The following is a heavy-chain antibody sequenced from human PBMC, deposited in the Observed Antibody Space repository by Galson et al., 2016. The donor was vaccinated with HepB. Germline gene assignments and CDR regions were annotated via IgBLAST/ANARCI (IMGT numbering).Heavy chain of an antibody. CDR1: GFPFSVYW. Sequence: SLRLSCAATGFPFSVYWMQWVRQVPGKGLVWVSRLTTDGIIGYADSVMGRFTISRDNAKNTLYLHMDSWRAEDTAVYYCARDNHYVLDVWGQGTTVTVSS. CDR3: ARDNHYVLDV. J-gene: IGHJ6*02. D-gene: IGHD1-14*01. V-gene: IGHV3-74*01. CDR2: LTTDGII.